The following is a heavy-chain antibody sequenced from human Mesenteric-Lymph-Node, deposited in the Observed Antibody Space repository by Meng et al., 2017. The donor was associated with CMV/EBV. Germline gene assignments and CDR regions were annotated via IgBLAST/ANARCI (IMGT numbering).Heavy chain of an antibody. Sequence: FSGYYWSWIRQPPGKGLEWIGEINHSGSTNYNPSLKSRVTISVDTSKNQFSLKLSSVTAADTAVYYCARGKGIAARPVNYYGMDVWGQGTTVTVSS. CDR2: INHSGST. CDR3: ARGKGIAARPVNYYGMDV. V-gene: IGHV4-34*01. J-gene: IGHJ6*02. D-gene: IGHD6-6*01. CDR1: FSGYY.